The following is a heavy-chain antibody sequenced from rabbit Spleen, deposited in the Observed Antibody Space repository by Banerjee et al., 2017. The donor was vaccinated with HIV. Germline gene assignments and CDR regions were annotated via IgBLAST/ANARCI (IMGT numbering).Heavy chain of an antibody. V-gene: IGHV1S45*01. CDR3: ARDAGSGAYIDVYFDL. CDR1: GFSFSDRDV. CDR2: INTATGKA. Sequence: QEHLVESGGGLVKPGSSLTLTCKASGFSFSDRDVMCWVRQAPGKGLEWIACINTATGKAVYASWAKGRFTISKTSSTTVTLQMTSLTAADTATYFCARDAGSGAYIDVYFDLWGPGTLVTVS. D-gene: IGHD8-1*01. J-gene: IGHJ4*01.